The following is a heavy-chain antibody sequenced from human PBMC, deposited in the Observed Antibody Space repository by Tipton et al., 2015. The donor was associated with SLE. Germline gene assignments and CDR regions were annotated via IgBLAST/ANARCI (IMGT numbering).Heavy chain of an antibody. V-gene: IGHV4-59*01. Sequence: TLSLTCTVSGDSINGYYWTRIRQPPGKGLEWVGYVYSSGFSDYNPSLRSRVTISLDTSKNQFSLRLSSATAADTAVYYCARVGHGFDDSGYNSHYYYYMDVWGKGTTVTVSS. CDR3: ARVGHGFDDSGYNSHYYYYMDV. J-gene: IGHJ6*03. D-gene: IGHD3-22*01. CDR1: GDSINGYY. CDR2: VYSSGFS.